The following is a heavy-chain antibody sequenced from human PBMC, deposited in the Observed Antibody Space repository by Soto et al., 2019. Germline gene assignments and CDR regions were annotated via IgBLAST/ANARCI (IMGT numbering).Heavy chain of an antibody. J-gene: IGHJ2*01. CDR3: AHTLGYSSSWSVFYFDL. D-gene: IGHD6-13*01. V-gene: IGHV2-5*02. Sequence: QITLKESGPTLVKPTQPLTLTCTFSGFSLSTSGVGVGWIRQPPGKALEWLALIYWDDDKRYSPSLKSRLTITKDTSKNQVVLTMTNMDPVDTATYYCAHTLGYSSSWSVFYFDLWGRGTLVTVSS. CDR1: GFSLSTSGVG. CDR2: IYWDDDK.